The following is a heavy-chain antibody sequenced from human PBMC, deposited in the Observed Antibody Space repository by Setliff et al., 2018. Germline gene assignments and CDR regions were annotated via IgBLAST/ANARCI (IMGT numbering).Heavy chain of an antibody. Sequence: PGESLKISCAASGFTISRHAVHWVRQAPGKGLEWVAVLSYDGSNKFYADSVKGRFTVSRDNSRNTLYLQMNSLRTQDTAIYYCARDRGESTTWYALDGFDVWGQGTMVTVSS. V-gene: IGHV3-30*01. CDR3: ARDRGESTTWYALDGFDV. J-gene: IGHJ3*01. CDR2: LSYDGSNK. D-gene: IGHD6-13*01. CDR1: GFTISRHA.